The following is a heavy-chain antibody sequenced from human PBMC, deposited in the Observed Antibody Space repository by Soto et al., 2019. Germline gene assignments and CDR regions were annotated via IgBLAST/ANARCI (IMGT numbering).Heavy chain of an antibody. Sequence: PGESLKISCKGSGYSFTSYWIGWVRQMPGKGLEWMGIIYPGDSDTRYSPSFQGQVTISADKSISTAYLQWSSLKASDTAMYYCARQALRFLAWGADYYSSGMDGWGQGTMVTVSS. V-gene: IGHV5-51*01. D-gene: IGHD3-3*01. CDR2: IYPGDSDT. CDR1: GYSFTSYW. J-gene: IGHJ6*02. CDR3: ARQALRFLAWGADYYSSGMDG.